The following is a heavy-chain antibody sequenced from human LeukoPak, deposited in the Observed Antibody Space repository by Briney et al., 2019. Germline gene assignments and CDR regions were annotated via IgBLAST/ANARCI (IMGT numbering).Heavy chain of an antibody. D-gene: IGHD2-2*01. CDR3: AREYCSGTSCPKPYYYYYYMDV. V-gene: IGHV3-15*01. Sequence: GGSLRLSCEASGFSFNNAWMTWVRQAPGKGLQWVGRIRAKTNGGTTDYTAPVKGRFIISRDDSQSTLYLQMNSLRAEDTAVYYCAREYCSGTSCPKPYYYYYYMDVWGKGTTVTVSS. J-gene: IGHJ6*03. CDR2: IRAKTNGGTT. CDR1: GFSFNNAW.